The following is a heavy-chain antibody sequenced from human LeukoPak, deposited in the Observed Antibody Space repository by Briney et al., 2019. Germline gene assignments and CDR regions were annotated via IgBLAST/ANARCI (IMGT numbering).Heavy chain of an antibody. CDR1: GFTFSSYW. J-gene: IGHJ4*02. D-gene: IGHD6-19*01. V-gene: IGHV3-74*01. Sequence: GGSLRLSCAASGFTFSSYWMHWVRQAPGKGLVWVSRINSDGSSTSYADSVKGRFTISRDNAKNTLYLQMNSLRAEDTAVYYCARDLNPRYSSGWYLSCVYWGQGTLVTVSS. CDR2: INSDGSST. CDR3: ARDLNPRYSSGWYLSCVY.